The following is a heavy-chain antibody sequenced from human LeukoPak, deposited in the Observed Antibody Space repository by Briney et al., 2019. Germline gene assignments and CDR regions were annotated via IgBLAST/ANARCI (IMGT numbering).Heavy chain of an antibody. D-gene: IGHD6-13*01. CDR3: ASSSSWYHFDY. Sequence: PGGSLRLSCAASVFTFSSYWMHWVRQAPGKGLVWVARINSDGSSTSYADSVKGRFTISRDNAKNTLYLQMNSLRAEDTAVYYCASSSSWYHFDYWGQGTLVTVSS. CDR2: INSDGSST. J-gene: IGHJ4*02. V-gene: IGHV3-74*01. CDR1: VFTFSSYW.